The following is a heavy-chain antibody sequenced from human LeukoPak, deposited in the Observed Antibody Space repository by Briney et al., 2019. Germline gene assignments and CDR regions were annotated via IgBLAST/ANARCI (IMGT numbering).Heavy chain of an antibody. CDR3: ARGRGRYCSGGSCYGAGFFAEYFQH. CDR1: GGSISSGGYY. D-gene: IGHD2-15*01. CDR2: IYYSGST. Sequence: NSSETLSLTCTVSGGSISSGGYYWGWICQPPGKGLEWIGSIYYSGSTYYNPSLKSRVTISVDTSKNQFSLKLSSVTAADTAVYYCARGRGRYCSGGSCYGAGFFAEYFQHWGQGTLVTVSS. V-gene: IGHV4-39*01. J-gene: IGHJ1*01.